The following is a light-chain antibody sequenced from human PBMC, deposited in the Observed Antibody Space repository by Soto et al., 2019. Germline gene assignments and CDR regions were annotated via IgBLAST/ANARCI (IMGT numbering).Light chain of an antibody. V-gene: IGKV3-20*01. J-gene: IGKJ1*01. CDR2: DAS. Sequence: EIVLTQSPDPLSLSPGERATLSCRSSQSVSRTYLAWYQQKPGQAPRLLIYDASNRATGFPDRFSGSGSGTDFTLTISRLEPEDVAVYYCQQYGTSPPTFGQGTKVDIK. CDR3: QQYGTSPPT. CDR1: QSVSRTY.